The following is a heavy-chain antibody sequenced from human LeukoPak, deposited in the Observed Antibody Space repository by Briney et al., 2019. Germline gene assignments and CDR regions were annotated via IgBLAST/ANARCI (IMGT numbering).Heavy chain of an antibody. J-gene: IGHJ6*02. Sequence: GGSLRLSCAASGFTFSSYAMSWVRQAPGKGLEWVSAISGSGGSTYYADSVKGRFTISRDNSKNTLYLQMKSLRAEDTAVYYCTTADRTLWGGGYYYGMDVWGQGTTVTVSS. CDR3: TTADRTLWGGGYYYGMDV. D-gene: IGHD3-16*01. CDR2: ISGSGGST. V-gene: IGHV3-23*01. CDR1: GFTFSSYA.